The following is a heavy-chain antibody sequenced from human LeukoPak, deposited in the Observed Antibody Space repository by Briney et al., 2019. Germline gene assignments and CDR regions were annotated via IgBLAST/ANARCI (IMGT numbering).Heavy chain of an antibody. CDR2: IKQDGSEK. J-gene: IGHJ4*02. V-gene: IGHV3-7*01. D-gene: IGHD3-9*01. CDR1: GFTFTSYS. CDR3: ARARYADY. Sequence: GGSLRLSCAASGFTFTSYSMSWVRQAPGKGLEWVANIKQDGSEKYYVDSVKGRFTISRDSAKNSLYLQMNSLRAEDTAVYYCARARYADYWGQGTLVTVSS.